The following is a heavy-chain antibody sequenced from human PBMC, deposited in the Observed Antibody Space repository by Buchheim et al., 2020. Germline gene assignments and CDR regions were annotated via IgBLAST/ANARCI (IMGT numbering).Heavy chain of an antibody. CDR2: ISSSGDTL. J-gene: IGHJ4*02. Sequence: QVQLVESGGGLVKPGGSLRLSCAASGFSISDHYMSWVRQAPGKGLEWMSYISSSGDTLYYADSVKGRFSISRDDAKNSLFLQMNSLRAEDTAVYYCAIFSRYCYDSSGFPFDFWGQGAL. D-gene: IGHD3-22*01. V-gene: IGHV3-11*01. CDR1: GFSISDHY. CDR3: AIFSRYCYDSSGFPFDF.